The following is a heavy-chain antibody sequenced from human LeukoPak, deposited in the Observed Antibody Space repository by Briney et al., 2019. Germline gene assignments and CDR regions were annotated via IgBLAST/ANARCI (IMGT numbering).Heavy chain of an antibody. V-gene: IGHV3-33*01. CDR1: GFTFSSYG. CDR2: IWYDGNNK. D-gene: IGHD3-10*01. CDR3: STARSYYHASGSLFYFDY. J-gene: IGHJ4*02. Sequence: GGSLRLSCAASGFTFSSYGMHWVRQAPGKGLEGVAVIWYDGNNKYYADSVKGRFTFSRDNSKNTLYLQINSLKAEDTAVYYCSTARSYYHASGSLFYFDYWGQGTLVTVSS.